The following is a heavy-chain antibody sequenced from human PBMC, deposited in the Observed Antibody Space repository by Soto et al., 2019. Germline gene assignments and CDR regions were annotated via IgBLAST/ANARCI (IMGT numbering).Heavy chain of an antibody. CDR1: GFTFSSYG. V-gene: IGHV3-30*18. J-gene: IGHJ4*02. CDR2: ISYDGSNK. Sequence: GGSLRLSCAASGFTFSSYGMHWVRQAPGKGLEWVAVISYDGSNKYYADSVKGRFTISRDNSKNTLYLQMNSLRAEDTAVYYCAKGEMARAISDYFDYWGQGTLVTVSS. D-gene: IGHD3-9*01. CDR3: AKGEMARAISDYFDY.